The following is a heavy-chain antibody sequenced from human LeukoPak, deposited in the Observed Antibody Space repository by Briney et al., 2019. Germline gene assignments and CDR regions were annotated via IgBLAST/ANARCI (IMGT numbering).Heavy chain of an antibody. CDR3: AKGSISAVTTSTRAAFFDY. D-gene: IGHD4-17*01. V-gene: IGHV3-23*01. CDR2: ISGRGGST. CDR1: GFTFSSYA. Sequence: GGSLRLSCAASGFTFSSYAMSWVRQAPGKGLEWVSAISGRGGSTYYADSVKGRFTISRGNSEKTLYLQMNSLRAEDTAVYYCAKGSISAVTTSTRAAFFDYWGQGTLVTVSS. J-gene: IGHJ4*02.